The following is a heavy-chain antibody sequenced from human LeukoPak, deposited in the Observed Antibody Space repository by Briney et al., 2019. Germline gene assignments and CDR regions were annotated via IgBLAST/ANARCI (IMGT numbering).Heavy chain of an antibody. CDR2: ISYDGSNK. D-gene: IGHD2-2*01. Sequence: GGSLRLSCAASGFTFSSYAMHWVRQAPGKGLEWVAVISYDGSNKYYADSVKGRFTISRDNSKNTLYLQMNSLRAEDTAVYYCARGKDIVVVPAAGYFDYWGQGTLVTVSS. V-gene: IGHV3-30-3*01. CDR3: ARGKDIVVVPAAGYFDY. J-gene: IGHJ4*02. CDR1: GFTFSSYA.